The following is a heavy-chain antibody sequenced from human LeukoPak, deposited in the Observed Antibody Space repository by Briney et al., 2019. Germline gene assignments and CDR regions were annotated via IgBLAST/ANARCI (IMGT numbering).Heavy chain of an antibody. J-gene: IGHJ4*02. Sequence: SETLSLTCTVSGGSISSSSYYWGWICQPPGKGLEWIGSIYYSGSTYYNPSLKSRVTISVDTSKNQFSLKLSSVTAADTAVYYCASILGQWLVQDYWGQGTLVTVSS. CDR2: IYYSGST. CDR3: ASILGQWLVQDY. V-gene: IGHV4-39*07. D-gene: IGHD6-19*01. CDR1: GGSISSSSYY.